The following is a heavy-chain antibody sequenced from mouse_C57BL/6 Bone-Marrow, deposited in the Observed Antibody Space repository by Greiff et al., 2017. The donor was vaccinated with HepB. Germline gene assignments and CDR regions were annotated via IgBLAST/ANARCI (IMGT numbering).Heavy chain of an antibody. CDR3: AKSPVVEEFAY. CDR2: IDPNSGGT. D-gene: IGHD1-1*01. J-gene: IGHJ3*01. Sequence: QVQLKQPGAELVKPGASVKLSCKASGYTFTSYWMHWVKQRPGRGLEWIGRIDPNSGGTKYNEKFKSKATLTVDKPSSTAYMQLSSLTSEDSAVYYCAKSPVVEEFAYWGQGTLVTVSA. CDR1: GYTFTSYW. V-gene: IGHV1-72*01.